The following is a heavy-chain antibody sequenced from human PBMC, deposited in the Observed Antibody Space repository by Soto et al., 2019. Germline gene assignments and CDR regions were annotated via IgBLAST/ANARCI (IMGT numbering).Heavy chain of an antibody. CDR3: AKETIKTPSYGDNVDY. J-gene: IGHJ4*02. CDR1: GFTFSSYA. Sequence: GGSLRLSCAASGFTFSSYAMSWVRQAPGKGLERVSAISGSGGSTYYADSVKGRFTISRDNSKNTLYLQMNSLRAEDTAVYYCAKETIKTPSYGDNVDYWGQGTLVTVSS. D-gene: IGHD4-17*01. CDR2: ISGSGGST. V-gene: IGHV3-23*01.